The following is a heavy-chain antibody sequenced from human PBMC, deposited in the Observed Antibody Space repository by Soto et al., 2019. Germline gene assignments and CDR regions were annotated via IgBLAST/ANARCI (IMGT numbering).Heavy chain of an antibody. V-gene: IGHV3-23*01. D-gene: IGHD2-2*01. CDR1: GFSFSSYA. CDR3: ARASYCSSTTCLEDV. Sequence: EVQLLESGGGLVQPGGSLRLSCAASGFSFSSYAMSWVRQAPGKGLEWVSSISGRSDTTYYADSVKGRFTISKDNSKSTLYLQMDSLRAEDTALYYCARASYCSSTTCLEDVWGQGTTVSVSS. J-gene: IGHJ6*02. CDR2: ISGRSDTT.